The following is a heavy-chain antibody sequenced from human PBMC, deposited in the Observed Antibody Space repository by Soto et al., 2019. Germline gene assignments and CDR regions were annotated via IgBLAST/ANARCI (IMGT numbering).Heavy chain of an antibody. CDR1: GYTFTSYD. Sequence: ASVKVSRKASGYTFTSYDINWVRLATGQGLEWMGWMNHNSGNTGYAQKFQGRVTMTRNTSISTAYMELSSLRSEDTAVYYFARGLRSHYDYIWGSYKNWGQGTLVTVSS. J-gene: IGHJ4*02. CDR3: ARGLRSHYDYIWGSYKN. CDR2: MNHNSGNT. D-gene: IGHD3-16*01. V-gene: IGHV1-8*01.